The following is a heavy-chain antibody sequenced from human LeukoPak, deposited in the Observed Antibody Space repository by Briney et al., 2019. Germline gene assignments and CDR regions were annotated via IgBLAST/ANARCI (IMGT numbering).Heavy chain of an antibody. CDR2: IHHSGST. Sequence: SETLSLTCAVYGGSFSGYYWSWIRQPPGKGLEWIGEIHHSGSTHYNPSLKSRVTISVDTSKNQFSLKLSSVTAADTAVYYCARDSPSTYYYDSSGQDFFDYWGQGTLVTVSS. J-gene: IGHJ4*02. D-gene: IGHD3-22*01. CDR1: GGSFSGYY. CDR3: ARDSPSTYYYDSSGQDFFDY. V-gene: IGHV4-34*01.